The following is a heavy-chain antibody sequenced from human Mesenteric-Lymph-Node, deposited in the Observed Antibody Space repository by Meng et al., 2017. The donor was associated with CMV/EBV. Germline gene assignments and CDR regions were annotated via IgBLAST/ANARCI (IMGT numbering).Heavy chain of an antibody. Sequence: SETLSLTCIVSGGSISGSRSYWGWIRQPPGKGLEWIGSVYYSGSTYYNPSLNSRVTISLDTSKNQLSLRLSSVTAADTAVYYCASGSNFGAWYYYYYYYAMDVWGQGATVTVSS. CDR2: VYYSGST. V-gene: IGHV4-39*07. CDR3: ASGSNFGAWYYYYYYYAMDV. CDR1: GGSISGSRSY. J-gene: IGHJ6*02. D-gene: IGHD6-19*01.